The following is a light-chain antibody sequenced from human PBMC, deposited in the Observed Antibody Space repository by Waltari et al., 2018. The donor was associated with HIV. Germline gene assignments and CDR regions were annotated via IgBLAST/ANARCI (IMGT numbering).Light chain of an antibody. J-gene: IGKJ4*01. Sequence: DTQMTQSPSSLSASVGDKITITCRASRNISTYLNWFQKKSGQAPKLLIYAASNLRSGVPSRFSGSGSGTEFTLTVSCLKPEDFATYFCQQIDNIPLTFGGGTRVE. CDR2: AAS. V-gene: IGKV1-39*01. CDR1: RNISTY. CDR3: QQIDNIPLT.